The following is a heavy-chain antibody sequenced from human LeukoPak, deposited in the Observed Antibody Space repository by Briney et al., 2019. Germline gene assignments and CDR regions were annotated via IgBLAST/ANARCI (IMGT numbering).Heavy chain of an antibody. CDR1: GGSISSYY. CDR3: ARGGGYYDSSGYYPFDY. CDR2: IYFSGNT. V-gene: IGHV4-59*08. J-gene: IGHJ4*02. D-gene: IGHD3-22*01. Sequence: PSETLSLTCTVSGGSISSYYWSWIRQPPGKGLEGIGHIYFSGNTNYNPSLKSRVTISVDTSKNQFSLKLSSVTAADTAVYYCARGGGYYDSSGYYPFDYWGQGTLVTVSS.